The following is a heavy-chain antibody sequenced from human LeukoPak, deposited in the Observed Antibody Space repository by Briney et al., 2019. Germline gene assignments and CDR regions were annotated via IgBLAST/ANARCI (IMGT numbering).Heavy chain of an antibody. D-gene: IGHD6-13*01. CDR1: GGSISSYY. CDR2: IYYSGST. Sequence: SETLSLTCTVSGGSISSYYWSWIRQPPGTGLERIGYIYYSGSTNYNPTLKSRVTISVDTSKNQFSLKLSSVTAADTAVYYCARDLSAAAGPQSWFDPWGQGTLVTVSS. J-gene: IGHJ5*02. V-gene: IGHV4-59*01. CDR3: ARDLSAAAGPQSWFDP.